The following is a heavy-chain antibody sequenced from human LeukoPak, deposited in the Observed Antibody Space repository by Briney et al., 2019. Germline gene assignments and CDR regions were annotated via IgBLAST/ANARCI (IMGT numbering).Heavy chain of an antibody. CDR1: GGSISSGDYY. CDR3: ARDRFVVVPAASRYYYYYYMDV. J-gene: IGHJ6*03. V-gene: IGHV4-30-4*08. Sequence: SQTLSLTCTVSGGSISSGDYYWSWIRQPPGKGLEWIGYIYYSGSTYYNPSLKSRVTISVDTSKNQFSLELSSVTAADTAVYYCARDRFVVVPAASRYYYYYYMDVWGKGTTVTVSS. CDR2: IYYSGST. D-gene: IGHD2-2*01.